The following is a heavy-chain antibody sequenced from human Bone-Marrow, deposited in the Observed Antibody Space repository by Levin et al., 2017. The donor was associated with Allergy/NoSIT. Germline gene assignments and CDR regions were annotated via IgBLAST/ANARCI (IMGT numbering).Heavy chain of an antibody. D-gene: IGHD2-2*01. CDR1: GGSISSTSYF. J-gene: IGHJ4*02. V-gene: IGHV4-39*01. Sequence: RSQTLSLTCTVSGGSISSTSYFWGWIRQPPGKGLEWIASIFYSGSTYYNPSLKSRVTISVDTSKNQFSLKLSSVTAADTAVYYCARRDRNMRYFDYWGQGALVTVSS. CDR2: IFYSGST. CDR3: ARRDRNMRYFDY.